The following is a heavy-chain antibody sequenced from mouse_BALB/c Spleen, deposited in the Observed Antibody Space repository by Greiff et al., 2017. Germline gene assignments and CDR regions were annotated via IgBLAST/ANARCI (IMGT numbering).Heavy chain of an antibody. CDR1: GDSITSGY. D-gene: IGHD2-4*01. V-gene: IGHV3-8*02. J-gene: IGHJ2*01. Sequence: EVHLVESGPSLVKPSQTLSLTCSVTGDSITSGYWNWIRKFPGNKLEYMGYISYSGSTYYNPSLKSRISITRDTSKNQYYLQLNSVTTEDTATYYCARYRGDYDYFDYWGQGTTLTVSS. CDR3: ARYRGDYDYFDY. CDR2: ISYSGST.